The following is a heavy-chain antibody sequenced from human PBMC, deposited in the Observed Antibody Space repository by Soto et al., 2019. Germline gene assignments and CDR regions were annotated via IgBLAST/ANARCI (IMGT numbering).Heavy chain of an antibody. CDR2: IIPILGIA. Sequence: GASVKVSCKASGGTFSSYTISWVRQAPGQGLEWMGRIIPILGIANYAQKFQGRVTITADKSTSTAYMELSSLRSEDTAVYYCAASTAGYCSSTSCHAGPWGQGTLVTVSS. CDR3: AASTAGYCSSTSCHAGP. V-gene: IGHV1-69*02. J-gene: IGHJ5*02. D-gene: IGHD2-2*01. CDR1: GGTFSSYT.